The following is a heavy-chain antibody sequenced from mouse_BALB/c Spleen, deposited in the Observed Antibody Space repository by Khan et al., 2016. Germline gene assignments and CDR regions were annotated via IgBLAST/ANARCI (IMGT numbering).Heavy chain of an antibody. V-gene: IGHV3-2*02. CDR1: GYSITSDYA. Sequence: EVQLQESGPGLVKPSQSLSLTCTVTGYSITSDYAWNWIRQFPGDKLEWMAYINYSGGTCYNPSLKSRISITRDTSKNQFFLQLNSVTAEDTATYYCARDYYGSSFFDYWGQGTLVTVSA. CDR3: ARDYYGSSFFDY. D-gene: IGHD1-1*01. J-gene: IGHJ3*01. CDR2: INYSGGT.